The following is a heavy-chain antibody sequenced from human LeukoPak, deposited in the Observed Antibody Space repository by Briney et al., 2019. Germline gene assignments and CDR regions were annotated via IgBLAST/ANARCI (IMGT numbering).Heavy chain of an antibody. D-gene: IGHD5-24*01. CDR2: IIPIFGTA. Sequence: SVKVSCKASGGTFSSYAISWVRQAPGQGLEWMGGIIPIFGTANYAQKFQGRVTITADKSTSTAYMELSSLRSEDTAVYYCARRVATKGVNWFDPWGQGTLVTVSS. J-gene: IGHJ5*02. CDR3: ARRVATKGVNWFDP. CDR1: GGTFSSYA. V-gene: IGHV1-69*06.